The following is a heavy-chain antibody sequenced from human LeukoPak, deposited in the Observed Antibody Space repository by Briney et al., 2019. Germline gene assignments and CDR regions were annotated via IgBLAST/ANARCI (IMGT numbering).Heavy chain of an antibody. D-gene: IGHD3-22*01. CDR2: ISDSGGRT. CDR1: GITLSNYG. V-gene: IGHV3-23*01. Sequence: GGSLRLSCAVSGITLSNYGMSWVRQAPGKGLEWVAGISDSGGRTNYADSVKGRFTIPRDNPKNTLYLQMNSLRAEDTAVYFCAKRGVVIRVILVGFHKEAYCFDSWGQGALVTVSS. J-gene: IGHJ4*02. CDR3: AKRGVVIRVILVGFHKEAYCFDS.